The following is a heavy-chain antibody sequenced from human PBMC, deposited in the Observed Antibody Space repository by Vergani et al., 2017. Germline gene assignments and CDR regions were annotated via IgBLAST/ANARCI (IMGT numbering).Heavy chain of an antibody. J-gene: IGHJ6*03. CDR1: RYTFSSYD. CDR2: MNPNSGNT. D-gene: IGHD6-13*01. Sequence: QVQLVQSGAEVKKPGASVKVSCKASRYTFSSYDINWVRQATGHGLEWMGWMNPNSGNTGYAQKFQGRVTMTRNTSIRTAYMELSSLRSEDTAVYYCAGDRVGSSWYGPEYFMDVWGKGTTVTVSS. V-gene: IGHV1-8*01. CDR3: AGDRVGSSWYGPEYFMDV.